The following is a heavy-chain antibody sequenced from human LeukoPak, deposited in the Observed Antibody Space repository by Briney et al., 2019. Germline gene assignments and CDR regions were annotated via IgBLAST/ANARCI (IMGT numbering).Heavy chain of an antibody. CDR3: ARERRQWQPFDI. CDR2: ISSSGGTI. Sequence: GGSLRLSCAASGFTFSSYSMNWVRQAPGKGLEWISYISSSGGTIYYADSVKGRLTISRDNTDNSLFLQMSSLRAEDTAVYYCARERRQWQPFDIWGQGTMVTVSS. CDR1: GFTFSSYS. D-gene: IGHD6-19*01. J-gene: IGHJ3*02. V-gene: IGHV3-48*04.